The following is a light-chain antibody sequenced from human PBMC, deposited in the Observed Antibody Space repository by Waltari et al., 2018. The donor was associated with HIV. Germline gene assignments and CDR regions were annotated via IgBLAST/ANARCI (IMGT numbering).Light chain of an antibody. CDR3: QQRSNWLWT. CDR2: DAS. J-gene: IGKJ1*01. Sequence: EIVLTQSPATLSLSPGERANLSCRASPSVSSSLAWYQHKRGQAPRLLIFDASNRAAGIPGRFSGSGSGTDFTLTISSLEPEDFAVYYCQQRSNWLWTFGQGTKVEIK. V-gene: IGKV3-11*01. CDR1: PSVSSS.